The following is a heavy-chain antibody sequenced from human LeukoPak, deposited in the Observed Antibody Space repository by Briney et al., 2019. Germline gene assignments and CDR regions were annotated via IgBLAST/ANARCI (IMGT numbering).Heavy chain of an antibody. Sequence: SQTLSLTCTVSGGSISSGSYYWSWIRQPAGRGLEWIGRIYTSGSTNYNPSLKSRVTISVDTSKNQFSLKLSSVTAADTAVYYCARDPGQLWFHFDYWGQGTLVTVSS. D-gene: IGHD5-18*01. CDR3: ARDPGQLWFHFDY. V-gene: IGHV4-61*02. J-gene: IGHJ4*02. CDR1: GGSISSGSYY. CDR2: IYTSGST.